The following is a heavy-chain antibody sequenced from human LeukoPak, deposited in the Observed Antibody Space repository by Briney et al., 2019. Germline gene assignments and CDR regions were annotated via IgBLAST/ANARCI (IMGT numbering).Heavy chain of an antibody. D-gene: IGHD2-15*01. V-gene: IGHV3-23*01. CDR1: GFTFSSYG. J-gene: IGHJ5*02. CDR2: ISGSGGST. Sequence: GGSLRLSCAASGFTFSSYGMSWVRQAPGKGLEWVSAISGSGGSTYYADSVKGRFTISRDNSKNTLYLQMNSLRAEDTAVYYCAEEGYCSGGSCYSPNWFDPWGQGTLVTVSS. CDR3: AEEGYCSGGSCYSPNWFDP.